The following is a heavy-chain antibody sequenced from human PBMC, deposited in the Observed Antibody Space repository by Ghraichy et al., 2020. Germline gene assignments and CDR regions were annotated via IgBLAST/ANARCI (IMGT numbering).Heavy chain of an antibody. V-gene: IGHV3-7*01. J-gene: IGHJ4*02. CDR2: IKQDGSEK. D-gene: IGHD2-2*01. Sequence: GGSLRLSCAASGFTFSSSWMSWVRQAPGKGLEWVANIKQDGSEKYYVDSVKGRFTISRDNAKNSLDLQMNSLRVEDTAVYFCARSGGGSSTSCYSYWGQGTLVTVSS. CDR3: ARSGGGSSTSCYSY. CDR1: GFTFSSSW.